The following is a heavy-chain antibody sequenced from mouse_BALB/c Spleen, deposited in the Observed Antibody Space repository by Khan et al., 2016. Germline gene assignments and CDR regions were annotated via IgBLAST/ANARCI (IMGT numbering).Heavy chain of an antibody. CDR3: ARTYYRAWFAY. V-gene: IGHV1-9*01. CDR1: GYTFSSYW. D-gene: IGHD2-14*01. CDR2: ILPGSGST. J-gene: IGHJ3*01. Sequence: QVQLQQSGAELMKPGASVKISCKATGYTFSSYWIEWVKQRPGHGLEWIGEILPGSGSTNYNEKFKGKATFTADTSSNTAYMQLSSLTSEDSAVYYCARTYYRAWFAYWGQGTLVTVSA.